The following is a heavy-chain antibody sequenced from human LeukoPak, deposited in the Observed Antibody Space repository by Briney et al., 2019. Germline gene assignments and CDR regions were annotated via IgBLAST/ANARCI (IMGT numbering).Heavy chain of an antibody. CDR1: GYSFTSYW. CDR3: ARARIRGYSGYHDEGDAFDI. Sequence: LGESLKISCKGSGYSFTSYWIGWVRQMPGKGLEWMGIIYPGDSDTRYSPSFQGQVTISADKSISTAYLQWSSLKASDTAMYYCARARIRGYSGYHDEGDAFDIWGQGTMVTVSS. CDR2: IYPGDSDT. V-gene: IGHV5-51*01. D-gene: IGHD5-12*01. J-gene: IGHJ3*02.